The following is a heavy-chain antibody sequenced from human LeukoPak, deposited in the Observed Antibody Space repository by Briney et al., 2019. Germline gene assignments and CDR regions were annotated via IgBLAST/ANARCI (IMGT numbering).Heavy chain of an antibody. CDR1: GFRFISGT. V-gene: IGHV3-21*06. J-gene: IGHJ3*01. Sequence: GGTLTLTCAASGFRFISGTMNSVSQAPSKALAWVSSLSGSGRLIWYAGSVKGRFTISRDNAANSLFLQMNSLRVEDTAVYYCARDLQTGLAFDAWGQGTVVAVSS. D-gene: IGHD7-27*01. CDR3: ARDLQTGLAFDA. CDR2: LSGSGRLI.